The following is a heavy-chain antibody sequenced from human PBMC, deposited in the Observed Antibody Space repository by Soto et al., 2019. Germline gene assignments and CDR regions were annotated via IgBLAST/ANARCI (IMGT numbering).Heavy chain of an antibody. CDR2: IIPIFGTA. D-gene: IGHD1-26*01. Sequence: QVQLVQSGAEVKKPGSSVKVSCKASGGTFSSYAISWVRQAPGQGLEWMGGIIPIFGTANYAQKFQGRVTITADESTSTAYRELSSLRSEDTAVYYWAGGGGATFREKYSFDYWGQGPLVTVSS. J-gene: IGHJ4*02. CDR3: AGGGGATFREKYSFDY. V-gene: IGHV1-69*01. CDR1: GGTFSSYA.